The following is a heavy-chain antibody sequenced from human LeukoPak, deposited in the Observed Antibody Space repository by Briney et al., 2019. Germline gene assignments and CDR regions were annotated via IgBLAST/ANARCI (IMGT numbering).Heavy chain of an antibody. V-gene: IGHV4-59*01. J-gene: IGHJ6*02. CDR2: IYYSGST. Sequence: SETLSLTCTVSGGSISSYYWNWIRQPPGKGLEWIGYIYYSGSTSYNPSLKSRVTISVDTSKNQFSLKLSSVTAADTAVYYCARMGYYYYGMDVWGQGTTVTVSS. D-gene: IGHD3-16*01. CDR1: GGSISSYY. CDR3: ARMGYYYYGMDV.